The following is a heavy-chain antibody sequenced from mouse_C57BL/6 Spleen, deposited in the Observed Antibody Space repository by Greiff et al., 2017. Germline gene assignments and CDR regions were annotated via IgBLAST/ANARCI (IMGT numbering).Heavy chain of an antibody. J-gene: IGHJ4*01. V-gene: IGHV1-7*01. CDR3: ARSSNWDVGAMDY. D-gene: IGHD4-1*02. Sequence: QVQLQQSGAELAKPGASVKLSCKASGYTFTSYWMHWVKQRPGQGREWIGYINPSSGYTKYNQKFKDKATLTADKSSSTAYMQLSSLTYEDSAVYYCARSSNWDVGAMDYWGQGTSVTVSS. CDR2: INPSSGYT. CDR1: GYTFTSYW.